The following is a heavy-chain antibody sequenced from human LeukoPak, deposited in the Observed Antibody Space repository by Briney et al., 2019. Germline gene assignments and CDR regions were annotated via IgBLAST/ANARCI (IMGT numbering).Heavy chain of an antibody. V-gene: IGHV3-11*01. D-gene: IGHD6-19*01. CDR2: ISDSGSTI. CDR3: ARSTLPGRSGRTEFFQH. Sequence: GGSLRLSCAASGFTFSNYYMTWIRQAPGKGLQWISFISDSGSTIYYADSVEGRFTISRDNAKNSLYLQMHSLRAEDTAMYYCARSTLPGRSGRTEFFQHWGQGTLVTVSS. CDR1: GFTFSNYY. J-gene: IGHJ1*01.